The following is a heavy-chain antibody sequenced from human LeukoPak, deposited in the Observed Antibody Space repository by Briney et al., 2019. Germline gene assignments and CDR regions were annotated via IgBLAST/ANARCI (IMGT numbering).Heavy chain of an antibody. Sequence: GGSLRLSCAASGFTFSSYTMSWVRQAPGKGLEWVSTITTSDGNTYYADSVKGWLTVSRDNSKNTLFLQMNSLRAEDTAVYYCAKDGGLWVSAHWGDSWGRGTLVTVSS. J-gene: IGHJ4*02. D-gene: IGHD7-27*01. CDR1: GFTFSSYT. CDR2: ITTSDGNT. CDR3: AKDGGLWVSAHWGDS. V-gene: IGHV3-23*01.